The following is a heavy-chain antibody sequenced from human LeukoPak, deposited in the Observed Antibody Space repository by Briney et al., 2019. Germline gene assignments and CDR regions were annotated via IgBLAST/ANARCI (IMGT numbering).Heavy chain of an antibody. CDR2: ISPSGSST. J-gene: IGHJ5*02. V-gene: IGHV1-46*01. Sequence: GASVKVSCKASGYSFTSHYMHWVRQAPGQGLEWMGLISPSGSSTLYAQKFQGRVTMTRDMSTTTDYMELSSLRSEDTAVYYCARDNSVGDIAWWFDPWGQGTLVTVSS. CDR1: GYSFTSHY. D-gene: IGHD3-16*02. CDR3: ARDNSVGDIAWWFDP.